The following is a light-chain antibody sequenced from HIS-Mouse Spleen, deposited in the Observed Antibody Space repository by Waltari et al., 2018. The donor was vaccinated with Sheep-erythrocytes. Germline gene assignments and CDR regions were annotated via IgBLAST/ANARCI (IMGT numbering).Light chain of an antibody. CDR1: KLGDKY. CDR3: QAWDSSTVV. V-gene: IGLV3-1*01. J-gene: IGLJ2*01. CDR2: QDS. Sequence: SYELTQPPSVSVSPGQTASITCSGDKLGDKYACWYQQKPGQSPVLVIYQDSKRPSGFPQRFSGYNSGNTATLTVSGTQAMDEADYYCQAWDSSTVVFGGGTKLTVL.